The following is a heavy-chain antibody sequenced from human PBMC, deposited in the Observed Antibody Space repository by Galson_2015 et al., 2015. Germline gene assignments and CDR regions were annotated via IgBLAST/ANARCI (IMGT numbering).Heavy chain of an antibody. CDR2: IIPIFGTA. CDR1: GGTFSSYA. CDR3: ARSGKELLLTRGRYYYYDMDV. J-gene: IGHJ6*02. Sequence: SVKVSCKAAGGTFSSYAISWVRQAPGQGLEWMGGIIPIFGTANYAQKIQRRVTSTADESTSTDYMELSSLRSEYTAVDYCARSGKELLLTRGRYYYYDMDVWVQGTPVTVSS. V-gene: IGHV1-69*13. D-gene: IGHD3-3*01.